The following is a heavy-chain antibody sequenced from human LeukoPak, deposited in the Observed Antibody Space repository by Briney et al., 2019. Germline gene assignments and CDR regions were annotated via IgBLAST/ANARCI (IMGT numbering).Heavy chain of an antibody. CDR3: VRSFGTGSSNYYFAY. D-gene: IGHD3/OR15-3a*01. V-gene: IGHV5-51*01. J-gene: IGHJ4*02. Sequence: GESLKISCKGSGYSFTSYWIGWVRQMPGKGLEWMGIIYPGDSDTRYSPSFQGQVTISADKSIRTAYLQWSSLKASDTAMYYCVRSFGTGSSNYYFAYWGQGTLVTVSS. CDR2: IYPGDSDT. CDR1: GYSFTSYW.